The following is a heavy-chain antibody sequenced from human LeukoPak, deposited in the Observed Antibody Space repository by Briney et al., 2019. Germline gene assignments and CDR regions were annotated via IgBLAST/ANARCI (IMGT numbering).Heavy chain of an antibody. CDR1: GGSMSGSY. D-gene: IGHD2-15*01. CDR3: ARRRQVTSYSPYAFDI. V-gene: IGHV4-59*08. Sequence: PSETLSLTCTVSGGSMSGSYWSWIRQSPGKGLEWLGYIYFTGHSESNPSLKSRVTISLDTSKNQLSLRLASVTAADTAVYYCARRRQVTSYSPYAFDIWGQGTMVTVSS. CDR2: IYFTGHS. J-gene: IGHJ3*02.